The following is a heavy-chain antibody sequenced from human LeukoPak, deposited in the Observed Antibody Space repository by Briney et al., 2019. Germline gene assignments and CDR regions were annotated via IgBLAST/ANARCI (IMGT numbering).Heavy chain of an antibody. V-gene: IGHV4-34*01. D-gene: IGHD4-17*01. Sequence: PSETLSLTCAVYGGSFSGYYWSWIHQPPGKGLDCMGEINHSGSTNYNPSLKSRVTISVDTSKNQFSLKLSSVTAADTAVYYCARGLVDESGETRAHFHHWGQGTLVTVSS. CDR2: INHSGST. CDR3: ARGLVDESGETRAHFHH. CDR1: GGSFSGYY. J-gene: IGHJ4*02.